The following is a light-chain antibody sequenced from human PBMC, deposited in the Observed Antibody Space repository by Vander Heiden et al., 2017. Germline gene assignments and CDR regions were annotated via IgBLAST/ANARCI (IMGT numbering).Light chain of an antibody. Sequence: DIQLPQSPSSLSASVGDRVTIACRTSQSINIYLNWYQQKPGKAPELLICAASSLPRVVPSRFSGTGSGTDFALTISSLQPEDFATYYCQPSYSAPYTFCQGTKLQIK. CDR1: QSINIY. J-gene: IGKJ2*01. CDR3: QPSYSAPYT. V-gene: IGKV1-39*01. CDR2: AAS.